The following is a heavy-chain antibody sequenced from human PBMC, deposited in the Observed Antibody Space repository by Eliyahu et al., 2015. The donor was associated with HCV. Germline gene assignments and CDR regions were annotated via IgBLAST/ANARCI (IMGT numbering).Heavy chain of an antibody. V-gene: IGHV3-21*01. J-gene: IGHJ4*02. CDR3: ARNSSRPMVRGVDY. D-gene: IGHD3-10*01. Sequence: EVQLVESGGGLVKPGGSLRVSCAASGFIFSSHTMNWVRQGPGKGLEWVSSISSSSSHIYYADSVKGRFTISRDNAKNSLYLQMNSLRAEDTAVYYCARNSSRPMVRGVDYWGQGTLVTVSS. CDR2: ISSSSSHI. CDR1: GFIFSSHT.